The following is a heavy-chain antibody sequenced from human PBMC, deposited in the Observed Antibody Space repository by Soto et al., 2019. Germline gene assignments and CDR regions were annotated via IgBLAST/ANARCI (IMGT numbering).Heavy chain of an antibody. CDR2: INYRGTS. D-gene: IGHD5-18*01. Sequence: QLQLQESGPGLVKPSETLSLTCSVSGGSFSGRTYYWDWIRQPPGKGLEWIGNINYRGTSHYNPSLQRRVTISVDTSKNQFSLKVTSVTDADTAVYYCARHEGYSYGAPSGAFDIWGQGTTVTVSS. CDR3: ARHEGYSYGAPSGAFDI. V-gene: IGHV4-39*01. CDR1: GGSFSGRTYY. J-gene: IGHJ3*02.